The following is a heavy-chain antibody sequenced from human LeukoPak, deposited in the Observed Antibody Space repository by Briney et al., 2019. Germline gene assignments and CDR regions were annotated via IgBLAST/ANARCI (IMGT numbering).Heavy chain of an antibody. D-gene: IGHD3-3*01. CDR1: GYNFYSYG. CDR3: VRDQGVSRFLEWLLYDWFDP. Sequence: ASVKVPCKASGYNFYSYGVSWVRQAPGQGLEWMGWISANSGDTKYAQNLQGRVTMTTDTSTSTVYMELRSLKLDDTAVYYCVRDQGVSRFLEWLLYDWFDPWGQGTLVTVSS. V-gene: IGHV1-18*01. J-gene: IGHJ5*02. CDR2: ISANSGDT.